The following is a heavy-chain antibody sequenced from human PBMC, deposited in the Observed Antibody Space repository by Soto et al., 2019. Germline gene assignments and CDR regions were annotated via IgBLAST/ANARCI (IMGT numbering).Heavy chain of an antibody. CDR3: ARGYYDSRGQSNTFDV. Sequence: SETLSLTCTVSGASITSSYWSWIRQSSEKGLEWIGFVHHTGHTNYNPSLKGRVSISVDTSKNQLSLKLTSVTPADTAKYYCARGYYDSRGQSNTFDVWGRGTTVTVSS. CDR2: VHHTGHT. J-gene: IGHJ3*01. D-gene: IGHD3-22*01. CDR1: GASITSSY. V-gene: IGHV4-59*12.